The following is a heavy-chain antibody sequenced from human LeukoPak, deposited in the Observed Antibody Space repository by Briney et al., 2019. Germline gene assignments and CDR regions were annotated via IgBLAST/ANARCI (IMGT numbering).Heavy chain of an antibody. V-gene: IGHV1-24*01. CDR1: GYTLTELS. D-gene: IGHD3-22*01. Sequence: AASVKVSCKVSGYTLTELSMHWVRQAPGKGREWMGGFYPEDGETIYAQKFQGRLTMPEATSTDTAYMELSSLRSEDTAVYYCATFRVYYDSSGYYYPYFDYWGQGTLVTVSS. CDR2: FYPEDGET. CDR3: ATFRVYYDSSGYYYPYFDY. J-gene: IGHJ4*02.